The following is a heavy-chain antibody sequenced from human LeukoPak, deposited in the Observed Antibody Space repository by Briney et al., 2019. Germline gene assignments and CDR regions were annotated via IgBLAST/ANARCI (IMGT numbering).Heavy chain of an antibody. CDR1: GFTFSDNY. D-gene: IGHD6-19*01. CDR2: ISSSGSTI. Sequence: PGGSLRLSCAASGFTFSDNYMSWIRQAPGKGLEWVSYISSSGSTIYYADSVKGRFTISSDNAKNSLYLQMNSLRAEDTAVYYCARDGDYRGLYSSGWYDYWGQGTLVTVSS. J-gene: IGHJ4*02. CDR3: ARDGDYRGLYSSGWYDY. V-gene: IGHV3-11*01.